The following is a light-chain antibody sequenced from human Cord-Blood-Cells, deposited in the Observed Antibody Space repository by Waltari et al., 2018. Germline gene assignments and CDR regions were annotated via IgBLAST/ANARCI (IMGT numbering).Light chain of an antibody. CDR2: DVS. Sequence: QSAMTQPASVSGSPGQSITISCTGTSSDVGGYTYVSWYQQHPGKAPKLMLYDVSNRPSGVSNLFSGSKSGNTASLTISGLQAEDEADYYCSSYTSSSTVVFGGGTKLTVL. J-gene: IGLJ2*01. CDR3: SSYTSSSTVV. V-gene: IGLV2-14*01. CDR1: SSDVGGYTY.